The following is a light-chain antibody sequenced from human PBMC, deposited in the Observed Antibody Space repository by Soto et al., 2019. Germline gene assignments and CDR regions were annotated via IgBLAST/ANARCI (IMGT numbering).Light chain of an antibody. J-gene: IGKJ4*01. Sequence: EIVLTQSPATLSLSPGERATLSCRASQNIARYLAWYQQKPGQAPRLLIYDASNRATGIPARFSGSGSGTDFTLTISSLEPEDFAVYYCQQRGNWPLTFGGGTKVDIK. CDR2: DAS. CDR1: QNIARY. CDR3: QQRGNWPLT. V-gene: IGKV3-11*01.